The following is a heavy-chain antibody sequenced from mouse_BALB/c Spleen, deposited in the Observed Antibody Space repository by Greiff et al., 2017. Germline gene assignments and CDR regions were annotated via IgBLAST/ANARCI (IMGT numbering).Heavy chain of an antibody. CDR3: ARGYYGSSPWCAY. J-gene: IGHJ3*01. D-gene: IGHD1-1*01. V-gene: IGHV14-3*02. CDR1: GFNIKDTY. CDR2: IDPANGNT. Sequence: VQLQQSGAELVKPGASVKLSCTASGFNIKDTYMHWVKQRPEQGLEWIGRIDPANGNTKYDPKFQGKATITADTSSNTANLQLSNLTSEDTAVYYWARGYYGSSPWCAYWGKGTRVTVSA.